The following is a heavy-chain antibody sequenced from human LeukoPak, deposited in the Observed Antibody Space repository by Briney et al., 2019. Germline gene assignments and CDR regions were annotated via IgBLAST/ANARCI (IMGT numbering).Heavy chain of an antibody. CDR1: GFSLSGYA. CDR3: PRKYDSSGYFDY. V-gene: IGHV3-23*01. D-gene: IGHD3-22*01. J-gene: IGHJ4*02. Sequence: PGGSLRLSCIASGFSLSGYAMSWVRQAPGKGLEWVSTISGGGDAAYYADSVKGRFTISRDNSKNTLYLQTNSLRAEDTAVYYCPRKYDSSGYFDYWGRGTLVTVSS. CDR2: ISGGGDAA.